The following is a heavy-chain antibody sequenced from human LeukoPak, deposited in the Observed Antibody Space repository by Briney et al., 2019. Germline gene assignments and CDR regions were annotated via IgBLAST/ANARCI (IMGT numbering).Heavy chain of an antibody. CDR1: GYTFTNYA. CDR2: INTNTGNP. Sequence: ASVKVSCKASGYTFTNYAMNWVRQAPGQGLEWMGWINTNTGNPTYAQGFTGRFVFSVDTSVSTAYLKISSLKVEDTAVYYCARLLVAVPGASIHWFDPWGQGTLVTVSS. J-gene: IGHJ5*02. V-gene: IGHV7-4-1*02. D-gene: IGHD2-2*01. CDR3: ARLLVAVPGASIHWFDP.